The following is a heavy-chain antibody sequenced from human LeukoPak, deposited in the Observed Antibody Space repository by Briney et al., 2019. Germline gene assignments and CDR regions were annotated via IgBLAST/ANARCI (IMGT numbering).Heavy chain of an antibody. V-gene: IGHV1-69*13. CDR3: ARDQGGSGYDFPHIFDY. D-gene: IGHD5-12*01. CDR1: GGTFSSYA. CDR2: IIPIFGTA. J-gene: IGHJ4*02. Sequence: ASVKVSCKASGGTFSSYAISWVRQAPGQGLEWMGGIIPIFGTANYAQKFQGRVTITADESTSTAYMELSSLRSEDTAVYYCARDQGGSGYDFPHIFDYWGQGTLVTVSS.